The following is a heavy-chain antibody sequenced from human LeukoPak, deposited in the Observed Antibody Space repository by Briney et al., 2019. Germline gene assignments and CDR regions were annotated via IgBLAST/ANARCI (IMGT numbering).Heavy chain of an antibody. V-gene: IGHV3-7*01. CDR1: GFTFSSYW. D-gene: IGHD4-17*01. J-gene: IGHJ6*03. CDR3: ARAMVTTVRFYYYYYMDV. Sequence: PGGSLRLSCVASGFTFSSYWMTWVRQAPGKGLEWVANIKQDGSVKYYVDSVKGRFTISRDSAKNSLYLQMNSLSVEDTAVYYCARAMVTTVRFYYYYYMDVWGKGTTVTVSS. CDR2: IKQDGSVK.